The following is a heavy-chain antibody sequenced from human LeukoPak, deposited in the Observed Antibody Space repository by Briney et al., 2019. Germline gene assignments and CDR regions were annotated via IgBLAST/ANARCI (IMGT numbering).Heavy chain of an antibody. CDR3: ASSPFIAVAGTPDY. J-gene: IGHJ4*02. D-gene: IGHD6-19*01. CDR2: ISYDGSNK. V-gene: IGHV3-30*04. CDR1: GFTFSSYA. Sequence: GRSLRLSCAASGFTFSSYAMHWVRQAPGKGLEWVAVISYDGSNKYYADSVEGRFTISRDNSKNTLYLQMNSLRAEDTAVYYCASSPFIAVAGTPDYWGQGTLVTVSS.